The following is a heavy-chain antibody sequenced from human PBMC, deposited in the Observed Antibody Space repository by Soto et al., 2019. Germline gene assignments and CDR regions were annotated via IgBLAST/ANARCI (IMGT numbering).Heavy chain of an antibody. CDR1: GFTFSAYA. CDR3: AKNGDFWSWGMDV. CDR2: ISSSGDGT. Sequence: GGSLRLSCAASGFTFSAYAMTWVRQAPGKGLEWVAIISSSGDGTYYVDSVKGRFTISRDNSRNTLNLQMNSLRAEDTAVYYCAKNGDFWSWGMDVWGQGTTVTVSS. D-gene: IGHD3-3*01. V-gene: IGHV3-23*01. J-gene: IGHJ6*02.